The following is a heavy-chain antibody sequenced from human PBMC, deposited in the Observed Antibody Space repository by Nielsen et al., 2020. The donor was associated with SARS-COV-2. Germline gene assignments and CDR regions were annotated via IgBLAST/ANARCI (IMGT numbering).Heavy chain of an antibody. D-gene: IGHD6-13*01. CDR3: AKGTVPQQLESFRLFYGMDV. Sequence: GGSLKISCAASGFTFSSYGMHWVRQAPGKGLEWVAVISYDGSNKYYADSVKGRFTISRDNSKNTLYLQMNSLRAEDTAVYYCAKGTVPQQLESFRLFYGMDVWGQGTTVTVSS. CDR2: ISYDGSNK. J-gene: IGHJ6*02. CDR1: GFTFSSYG. V-gene: IGHV3-30*18.